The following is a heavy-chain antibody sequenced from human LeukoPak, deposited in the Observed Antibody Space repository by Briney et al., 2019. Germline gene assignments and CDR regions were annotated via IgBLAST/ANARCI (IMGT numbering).Heavy chain of an antibody. CDR1: GFTFSSYW. J-gene: IGHJ4*02. CDR2: INSDGSNT. CDR3: AREAMVRGVISGYYFDY. D-gene: IGHD3-10*01. V-gene: IGHV3-74*01. Sequence: GGSLRLSCAASGFTFSSYWMHWVRQAPGKGLVWVSRINSDGSNTNYADSVKGRFTISRDNAKNTLYLQMNSLRAEDTAVYYCAREAMVRGVISGYYFDYWGQGTLVTVSS.